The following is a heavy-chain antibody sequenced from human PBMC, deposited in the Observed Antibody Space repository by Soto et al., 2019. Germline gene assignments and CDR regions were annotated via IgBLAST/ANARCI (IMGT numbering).Heavy chain of an antibody. D-gene: IGHD1-26*01. J-gene: IGHJ4*02. CDR1: GGSISSYY. V-gene: IGHV4-59*01. Sequence: QVQLQESGPGLVKPSETLSLTCTVSGGSISSYYWSWIRQPPGKGLEWVGYIYYSGSTHYNFSLKSRVTMSVDTSKNRFALKLSSVSAADTAVYYCARGSGSYEGIDYWGQGTLVTVSS. CDR2: IYYSGST. CDR3: ARGSGSYEGIDY.